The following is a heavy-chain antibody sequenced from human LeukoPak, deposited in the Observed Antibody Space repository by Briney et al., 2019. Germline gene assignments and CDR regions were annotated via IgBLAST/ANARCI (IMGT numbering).Heavy chain of an antibody. CDR1: GYTFTGYF. J-gene: IGHJ5*02. CDR2: INPNSGGT. V-gene: IGHV1-2*06. CDR3: APIGGYDSLWFDP. Sequence: ASVKVSCKSSGYTFTGYFVHWVRQAPGQGLEWMGRINPNSGGTNYAQKFQGRVTITADESTSTAYMELSSLRSEDTAVYYCAPIGGYDSLWFDPWGQGTLVTVSS. D-gene: IGHD5-12*01.